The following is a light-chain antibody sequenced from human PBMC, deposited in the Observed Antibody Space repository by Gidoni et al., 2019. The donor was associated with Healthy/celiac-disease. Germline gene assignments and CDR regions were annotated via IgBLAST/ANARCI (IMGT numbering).Light chain of an antibody. Sequence: QSALTQPPYASGSPGQSVTISCTGTSSDVGGYNYVSWYQQHPGKAPKLMIYEVSKRPSGVPDRFSGSKSGNTASLTVSGLQAEDEAEYYCSSYAGSNNLVFGGGTKLTVL. J-gene: IGLJ2*01. CDR1: SSDVGGYNY. V-gene: IGLV2-8*01. CDR3: SSYAGSNNLV. CDR2: EVS.